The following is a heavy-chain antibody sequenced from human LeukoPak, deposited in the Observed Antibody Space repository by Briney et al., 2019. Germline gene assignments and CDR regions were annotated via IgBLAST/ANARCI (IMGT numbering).Heavy chain of an antibody. Sequence: GGSLRLSCAASGFTFSSYGIHWVRQAPGKGLEWLAFIRYDGSNKHYADSVRGRFTISRDSSKNTLYLQMNSLRAEDTAVYYCARGRRQGDYWGQGALVTVSS. J-gene: IGHJ4*02. CDR2: IRYDGSNK. CDR1: GFTFSSYG. CDR3: ARGRRQGDY. V-gene: IGHV3-30*02.